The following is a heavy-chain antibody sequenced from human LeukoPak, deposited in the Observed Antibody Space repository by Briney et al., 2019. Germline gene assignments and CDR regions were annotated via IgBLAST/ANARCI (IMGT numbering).Heavy chain of an antibody. CDR3: ARGLDYGGNTLVLSASDM. CDR2: ISVYNGNT. J-gene: IGHJ3*02. V-gene: IGHV1-18*01. Sequence: APVKVSCKASGSTFTNYGISWVRQAPGQGLEWMGWISVYNGNTKYAQNLQGRATMTTDTSTSTAYMELRSLRSDDTAVYYCARGLDYGGNTLVLSASDMWGQGTMVTVSS. CDR1: GSTFTNYG. D-gene: IGHD4-23*01.